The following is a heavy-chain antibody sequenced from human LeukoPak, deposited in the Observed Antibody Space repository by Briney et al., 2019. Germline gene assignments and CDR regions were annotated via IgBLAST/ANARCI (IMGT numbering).Heavy chain of an antibody. J-gene: IGHJ3*02. CDR2: IKSKTDGGTT. V-gene: IGHV3-15*01. CDR1: GFTFSNAW. CDR3: TTHAEYYDILTGYQYIAPDAFDI. Sequence: GGSLRLSCVASGFTFSNAWMSWVRQAPGKGLEWVGRIKSKTDGGTTDYAAPVKGRFTISRDVSKNTLYLQMNSLKTEDTAVYYCTTHAEYYDILTGYQYIAPDAFDIWGQGTMVTVSS. D-gene: IGHD3-9*01.